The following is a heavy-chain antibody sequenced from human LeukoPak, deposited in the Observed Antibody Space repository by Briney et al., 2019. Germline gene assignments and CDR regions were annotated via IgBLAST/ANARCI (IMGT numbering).Heavy chain of an antibody. Sequence: GGSLRLSCAASGFTLNSYLMSWVRQAPGRGLEWVANIKKDGSEENYLDSVKGRFTVSRDNAKNSLYLQMNSLRGEDTAVYYCARSNPNRNALDLWGQGKMVTISS. V-gene: IGHV3-7*01. CDR1: GFTLNSYL. CDR2: IKKDGSEE. D-gene: IGHD1-14*01. J-gene: IGHJ3*01. CDR3: ARSNPNRNALDL.